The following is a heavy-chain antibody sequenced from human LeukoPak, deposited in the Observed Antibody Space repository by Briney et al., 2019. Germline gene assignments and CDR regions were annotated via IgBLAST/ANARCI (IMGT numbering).Heavy chain of an antibody. D-gene: IGHD2-2*01. CDR2: INPSGGST. CDR3: ARDCRRRQYQLLVYGMDV. Sequence: ASVKVSCKASGYTFTSSYMHWVRQAPGQGLEWRGIINPSGGSTSYAQKFQGRVTMTRDTSTSTVYMELSSLRSEDTAVYYCARDCRRRQYQLLVYGMDVWGQGTTVTVSS. J-gene: IGHJ6*02. CDR1: GYTFTSSY. V-gene: IGHV1-46*01.